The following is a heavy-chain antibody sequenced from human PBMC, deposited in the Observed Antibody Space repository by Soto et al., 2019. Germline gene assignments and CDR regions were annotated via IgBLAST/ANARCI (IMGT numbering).Heavy chain of an antibody. D-gene: IGHD2-2*01. Sequence: PGGSLRLSCTVSGFAFNDYVISWVGQAPGKGLEWVSSISKSDYTYYSDSVKGRFTISRDNAKNSVSLQMNTLRVEDTAVYYCAREDSIIIPAVSDFWGQGTLVTVSS. CDR1: GFAFNDYV. CDR3: AREDSIIIPAVSDF. V-gene: IGHV3-21*01. J-gene: IGHJ4*02. CDR2: ISKSDYT.